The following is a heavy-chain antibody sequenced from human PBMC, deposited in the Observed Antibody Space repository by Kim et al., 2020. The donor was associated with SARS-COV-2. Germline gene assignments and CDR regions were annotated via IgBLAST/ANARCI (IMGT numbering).Heavy chain of an antibody. CDR3: AKDHESSGWPTFDY. Sequence: TDPGKGRFTVSRDNAKNILYLQMDNLRVEDTALYYCAKDHESSGWPTFDYWGQGTLVTVSS. J-gene: IGHJ4*02. V-gene: IGHV3-23*01. D-gene: IGHD3-22*01.